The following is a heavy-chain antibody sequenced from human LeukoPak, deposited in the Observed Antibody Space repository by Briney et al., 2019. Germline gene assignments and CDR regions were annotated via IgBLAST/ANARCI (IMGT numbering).Heavy chain of an antibody. CDR2: IYSGVTT. J-gene: IGHJ4*02. V-gene: IGHV3-66*01. CDR1: GFTVSSNF. Sequence: GGSLRLSCAASGFTVSSNFMSWVRQAPGKGLEWVSVIYSGVTTYYADSVKGRFTISRDNSKNTLYLQMDSLRAEDTAVYYCAKVPGPDYWGQGTLVTVSS. CDR3: AKVPGPDY.